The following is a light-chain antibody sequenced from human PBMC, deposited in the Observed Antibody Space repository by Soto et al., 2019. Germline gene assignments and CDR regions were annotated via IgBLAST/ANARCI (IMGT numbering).Light chain of an antibody. CDR1: SSDVGAYDY. CDR3: SSYTPSRLE. CDR2: DVS. Sequence: QSALTQPASVSGSPGQSITISCTGTSSDVGAYDYVSWYQQYPGKAPKLMIYDVSNRPSGVSNRFSGSKSGNTASLTISGLQAEDEADYYCSSYTPSRLEFVTGTKVTVL. J-gene: IGLJ1*01. V-gene: IGLV2-14*01.